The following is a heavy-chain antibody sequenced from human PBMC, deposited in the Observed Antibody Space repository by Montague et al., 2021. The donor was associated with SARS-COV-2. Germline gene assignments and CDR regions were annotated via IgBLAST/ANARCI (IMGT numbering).Heavy chain of an antibody. J-gene: IGHJ2*01. V-gene: IGHV3-23*01. CDR2: IFGSGAGT. CDR3: AKNGGSGSLVYWHFDL. D-gene: IGHD2-8*01. CDR1: GLPFNTYT. Sequence: SLRLSCAASGLPFNTYTMTWVRQAPGKGLEWVSSIFGSGAGTYYADSVQGRFTISRDNSKNTLYLQLHSLRAEDTAVYYCAKNGGSGSLVYWHFDLWGRGTPVAVSS.